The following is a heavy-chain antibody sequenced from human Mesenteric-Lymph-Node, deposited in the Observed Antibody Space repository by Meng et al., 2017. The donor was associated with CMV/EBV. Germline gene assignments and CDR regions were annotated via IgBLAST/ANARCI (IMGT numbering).Heavy chain of an antibody. Sequence: VSCEASGYTFTDYYVHWVRQAPGQGLEWMGVINPSGGSTSYAQKFQGRVTMTRDTSTRTVYMELSSLRSEDTAVYYCARSLSNRFDYWGQGTLVTVSS. D-gene: IGHD4-11*01. CDR3: ARSLSNRFDY. CDR2: INPSGGST. CDR1: GYTFTDYY. V-gene: IGHV1-46*01. J-gene: IGHJ4*02.